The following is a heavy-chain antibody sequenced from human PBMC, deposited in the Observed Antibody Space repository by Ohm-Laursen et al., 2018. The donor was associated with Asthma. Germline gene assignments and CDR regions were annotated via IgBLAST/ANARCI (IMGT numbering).Heavy chain of an antibody. J-gene: IGHJ2*01. CDR3: ARTVTTAFANYWYFDL. V-gene: IGHV1-18*01. CDR1: GYTFISDG. CDR2: ISAYNGNT. D-gene: IGHD4-17*01. Sequence: SVKVSCKASGYTFISDGISWVRQAPGQGLEWMGWISAYNGNTRYAQKVQGRVTMTTDTSTSTAYMELRSLRSDDTAVYYCARTVTTAFANYWYFDLWGRGTLVTVSS.